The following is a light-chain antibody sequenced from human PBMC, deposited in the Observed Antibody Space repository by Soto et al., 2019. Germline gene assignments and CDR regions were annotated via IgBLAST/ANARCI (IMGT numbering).Light chain of an antibody. J-gene: IGKJ1*01. CDR3: QQYGSSLWT. Sequence: EFVLTQSPCTLSLSPGERATLSCRASQTVRNNYLAWYQQKPGQAPRLLIYDASSRATGIPDRFSGGGSGTDFTLTISRLEPEDFAVYYCQQYGSSLWTFGQGTKVDIK. CDR1: QTVRNNY. CDR2: DAS. V-gene: IGKV3-20*01.